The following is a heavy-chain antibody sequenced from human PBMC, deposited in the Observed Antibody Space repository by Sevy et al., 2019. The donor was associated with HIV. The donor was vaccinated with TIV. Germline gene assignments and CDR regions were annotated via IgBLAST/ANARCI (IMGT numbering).Heavy chain of an antibody. V-gene: IGHV3-23*01. Sequence: GGSLRLSCAASGFTFSSYAMSWVRQAPGKGLEWVSRISGNVDNTYYADSVKGRFIISRDNSKNTLYLQMNSLRAEDTAVYYCANPPWIDHRAFEYWGQGTLVTVSS. D-gene: IGHD2-2*03. CDR3: ANPPWIDHRAFEY. CDR2: ISGNVDNT. CDR1: GFTFSSYA. J-gene: IGHJ4*02.